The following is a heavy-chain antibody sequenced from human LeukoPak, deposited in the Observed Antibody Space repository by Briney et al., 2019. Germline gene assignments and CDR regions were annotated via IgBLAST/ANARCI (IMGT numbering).Heavy chain of an antibody. CDR3: ARDFGPNLVVVPAAIHRGYDY. CDR1: GFTFSSYA. V-gene: IGHV3-23*01. Sequence: PGGSLRLSCAASGFTFSSYAMSWVRQAPGKGLEWVSAISGSGGSTYYADPVKGRFTISRDNSKNSLYLQMNSLRAEDTAVYYCARDFGPNLVVVPAAIHRGYDYWGQGTLVTVSS. J-gene: IGHJ4*02. D-gene: IGHD2-2*01. CDR2: ISGSGGST.